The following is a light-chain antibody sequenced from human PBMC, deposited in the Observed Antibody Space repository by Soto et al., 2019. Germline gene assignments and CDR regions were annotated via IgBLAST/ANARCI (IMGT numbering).Light chain of an antibody. CDR2: AAS. CDR3: QQYDSYPRT. Sequence: DIPMTQSPSSLSASVGDRVTITCRASQGISNYLAWFQQRPGKAPKSLLYAASTLQPGVPSKFSGSESETDFTRSISSQQPEDFATYHCQQYDSYPRTFGQGTRLEIK. J-gene: IGKJ2*02. CDR1: QGISNY. V-gene: IGKV1-16*02.